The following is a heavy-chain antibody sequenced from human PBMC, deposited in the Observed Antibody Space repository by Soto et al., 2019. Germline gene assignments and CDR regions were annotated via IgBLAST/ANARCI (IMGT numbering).Heavy chain of an antibody. V-gene: IGHV1-18*01. J-gene: IGHJ4*02. Sequence: ASVKVSCKASGYTFTSYGISWVRQAPGQGLEWMGWISAYNGNTNYAQKLQGRVTMTTDTSTSTAYMGLRSLRSDDTAGYYCAGGKGTAAGLYYFDYWGQGTLVTVSS. CDR1: GYTFTSYG. CDR2: ISAYNGNT. CDR3: AGGKGTAAGLYYFDY. D-gene: IGHD6-13*01.